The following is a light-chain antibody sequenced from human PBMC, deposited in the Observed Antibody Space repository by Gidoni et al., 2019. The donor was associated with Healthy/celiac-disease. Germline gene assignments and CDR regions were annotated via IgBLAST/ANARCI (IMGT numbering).Light chain of an antibody. CDR2: GAS. CDR1: QRVSSSY. Sequence: EIALTQSPGTLSLSPGERATLSCRASQRVSSSYLAWYQQKPGQAPRLLIYGASSRATGIPDRFSGSGSGTDFTLTISRLEPEDFAVYYCQQYGSSPLYSFGQGTKLEIK. J-gene: IGKJ2*03. V-gene: IGKV3-20*01. CDR3: QQYGSSPLYS.